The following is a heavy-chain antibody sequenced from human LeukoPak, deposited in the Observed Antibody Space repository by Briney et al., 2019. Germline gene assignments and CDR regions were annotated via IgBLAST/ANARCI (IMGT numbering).Heavy chain of an antibody. CDR1: GGSISSYY. CDR3: ARARTRNDYVWGSYRYIYYFDY. D-gene: IGHD3-16*02. CDR2: IYSGGST. V-gene: IGHV4-4*07. Sequence: SETLSLTCTVSGGSISSYYWSWIRQPAGKGLEWIGRIYSGGSTNYNPSLKSRVTMSVQTSKNQFSLKLNSVTAADTALYYCARARTRNDYVWGSYRYIYYFDYWGQGTLVTVSS. J-gene: IGHJ4*02.